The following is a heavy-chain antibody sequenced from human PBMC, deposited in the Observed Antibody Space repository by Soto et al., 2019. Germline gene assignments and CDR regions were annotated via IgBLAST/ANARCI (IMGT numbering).Heavy chain of an antibody. CDR3: ARAWGDFWSGYFYY. D-gene: IGHD3-3*01. V-gene: IGHV4-30-4*01. CDR1: GGSISSGAYY. J-gene: IGHJ4*02. Sequence: QVQLQESGPGLVKPSQTLSLTCTVSGGSISSGAYYWSWIRQPPGKGLEWIGYIYYSGSTYYNPALQSGVTISVDTSKNQFSLKLSSVTAADPAVYYCARAWGDFWSGYFYYWGQGTLVTVSS. CDR2: IYYSGST.